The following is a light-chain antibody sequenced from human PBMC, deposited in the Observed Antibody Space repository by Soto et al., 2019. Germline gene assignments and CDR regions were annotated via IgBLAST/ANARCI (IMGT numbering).Light chain of an antibody. CDR1: QSVSSY. V-gene: IGKV3-11*01. J-gene: IGKJ1*01. Sequence: EIGVTQSPATLSLSPGERATLSCRASQSVSSYLAWYQQKPGQAPRLLIYDASNRATGIPARFSGSGSGTDFTLTISSLEPEDFAVYYCQQRSNLWTFGQGTKVEIK. CDR3: QQRSNLWT. CDR2: DAS.